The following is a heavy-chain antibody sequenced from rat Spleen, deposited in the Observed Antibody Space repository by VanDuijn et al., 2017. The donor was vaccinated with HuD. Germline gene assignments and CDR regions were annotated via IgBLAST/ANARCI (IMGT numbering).Heavy chain of an antibody. V-gene: IGHV5S10*01. CDR3: TTAMMVLKAPFDY. Sequence: EVQLVESGGGLVQPGRSLKLSCAASGFTFSDYNMAWVRQAPKKGLEWVATIIYDGSRTYYRDSVKGRFTISRDNAKSTLYLQMDSLRSEDTATYYCTTAMMVLKAPFDYWGQGVMVTVSS. D-gene: IGHD1-12*02. CDR2: IIYDGSRT. J-gene: IGHJ2*01. CDR1: GFTFSDYN.